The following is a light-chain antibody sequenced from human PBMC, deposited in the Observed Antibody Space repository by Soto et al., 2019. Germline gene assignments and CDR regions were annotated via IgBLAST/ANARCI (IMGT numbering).Light chain of an antibody. CDR2: EGS. J-gene: IGLJ1*01. V-gene: IGLV2-23*01. CDR1: SNDVGSYNL. Sequence: QSVLTQPASVSGSPGQSITISCTGTSNDVGSYNLVSWYQQHPGKAPKLMIYEGSKRPSGVSNRFSGSKSGNTASLTISGLQAEDEADYYCCSYAGSSTSYVFGTGTKLTVL. CDR3: CSYAGSSTSYV.